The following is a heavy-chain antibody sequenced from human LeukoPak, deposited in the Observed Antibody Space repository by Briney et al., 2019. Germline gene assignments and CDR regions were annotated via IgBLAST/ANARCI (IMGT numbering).Heavy chain of an antibody. CDR1: GYTFSSYW. V-gene: IGHV5-51*01. Sequence: GESLKISCKGSGYTFSSYWIGWVRQMPGKDLEWMGIIYPGDSDTIYSPSFRGQVTISADKSADSTYLQWASLKASDSGTYYCARQGYDYHYYYMDVWGKGTTVTVSS. J-gene: IGHJ6*03. D-gene: IGHD3-3*01. CDR3: ARQGYDYHYYYMDV. CDR2: IYPGDSDT.